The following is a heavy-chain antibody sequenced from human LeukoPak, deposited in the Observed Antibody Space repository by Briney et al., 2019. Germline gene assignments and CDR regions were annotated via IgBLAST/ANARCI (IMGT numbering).Heavy chain of an antibody. CDR2: IYYSGST. CDR1: GGSISSYY. D-gene: IGHD3-22*01. V-gene: IGHV4-59*01. CDR3: AIQVPGLSDSSGYMEFDY. J-gene: IGHJ4*02. Sequence: SETLSLTCTVSGGSISSYYWSWIRQPPGKGLEWIGDIYYSGSTNYNPSLKSRVTISVDTSKNQFSLKLSSVTAADTAVYYCAIQVPGLSDSSGYMEFDYWGQGTLVTVSS.